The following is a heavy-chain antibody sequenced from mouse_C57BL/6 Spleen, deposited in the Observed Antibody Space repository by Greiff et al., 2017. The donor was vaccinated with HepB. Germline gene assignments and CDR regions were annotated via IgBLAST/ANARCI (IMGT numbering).Heavy chain of an antibody. CDR2: INPYNGGT. V-gene: IGHV1-19*01. CDR3: ASRSTMVTTGFAY. J-gene: IGHJ3*01. D-gene: IGHD2-2*01. Sequence: VQLQQSGPVLVKPGASVKMSCKASGYTFTDYYMNWVKQSHGKSLEWIGVINPYNGGTSYNQKFKGKATLTVDKSSSTAYMELNSLTSEDSAVYYCASRSTMVTTGFAYWGQGTLVTVSA. CDR1: GYTFTDYY.